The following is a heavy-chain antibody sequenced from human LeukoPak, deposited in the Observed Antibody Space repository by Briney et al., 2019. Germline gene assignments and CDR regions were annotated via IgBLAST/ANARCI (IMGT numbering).Heavy chain of an antibody. D-gene: IGHD6-6*01. CDR2: MNPNSGNT. Sequence: ASVKVSCKASGYTFTSYDINWVRQATGQGLEWMGWMNPNSGNTGYAQKFQGRVTMTRNTSISTAYMELSSLRSDDTAVYYCARDRTRSGVSSDYWGQGTLVTVSS. CDR1: GYTFTSYD. J-gene: IGHJ4*02. V-gene: IGHV1-8*01. CDR3: ARDRTRSGVSSDY.